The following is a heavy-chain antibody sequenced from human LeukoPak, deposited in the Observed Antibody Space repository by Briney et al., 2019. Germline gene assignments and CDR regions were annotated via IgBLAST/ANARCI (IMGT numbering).Heavy chain of an antibody. V-gene: IGHV3-11*01. J-gene: IGHJ3*02. CDR3: ARSTRWFGELSFAFDI. CDR1: GFTFSDYY. D-gene: IGHD3-10*01. CDR2: ISSSGSTI. Sequence: AGGSLRLSGAASGFTFSDYYMSWIRQAPGKGLEWVSYISSSGSTIYYADSVKGRFTISRDNAKNSLYLQMNSLRAEDTAVYYCARSTRWFGELSFAFDIWGQGTMVTVSS.